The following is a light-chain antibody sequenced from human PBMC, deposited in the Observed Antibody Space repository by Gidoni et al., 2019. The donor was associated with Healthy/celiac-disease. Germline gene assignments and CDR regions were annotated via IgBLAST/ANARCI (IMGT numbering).Light chain of an antibody. CDR2: DVS. CDR3: QQYNSYSPT. V-gene: IGKV1-5*01. CDR1: QSISSW. Sequence: DIQMTQSPSTLSASVGDRVTLTCRASQSISSWLAWYQQKPGKAPKLLIYDVSSLESGVPSRFSGSGSGTEFTLTISSLQPDDLATYYCQQYNSYSPTFGQXTKVEIK. J-gene: IGKJ1*01.